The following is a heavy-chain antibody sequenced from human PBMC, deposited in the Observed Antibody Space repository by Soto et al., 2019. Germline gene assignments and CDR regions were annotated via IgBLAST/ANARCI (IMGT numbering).Heavy chain of an antibody. Sequence: ASVKVSCKASGYTFTSYGISWVRQAPGQGLEWMGWISAYNGNTNYAQKLQGRVTMTTDTSTSTAYMELRSLRSDDTAVYYCARDSRGGLVHGDYAGYWGQGTLVTVSS. CDR1: GYTFTSYG. J-gene: IGHJ4*02. D-gene: IGHD4-17*01. CDR3: ARDSRGGLVHGDYAGY. CDR2: ISAYNGNT. V-gene: IGHV1-18*01.